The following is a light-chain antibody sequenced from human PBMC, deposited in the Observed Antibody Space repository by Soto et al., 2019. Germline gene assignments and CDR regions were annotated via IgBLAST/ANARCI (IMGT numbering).Light chain of an antibody. J-gene: IGLJ3*02. V-gene: IGLV3-25*02. Sequence: YELPQPPSVSVSPGQTARITCSGDALPKQYAYWYQQKPGQAPVLVIYKDSERPSGIPERFSGSSSGTTVTLTISGVQAEDEADYYCQSADSSGTYWVFGGGTKLTVL. CDR1: ALPKQY. CDR3: QSADSSGTYWV. CDR2: KDS.